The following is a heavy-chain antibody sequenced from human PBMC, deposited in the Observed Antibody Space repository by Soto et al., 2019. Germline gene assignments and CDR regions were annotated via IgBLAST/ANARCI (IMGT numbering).Heavy chain of an antibody. Sequence: SVKVSCKASGGTFSSYTISWVRQAPGQGLEWMGRIIPILGIANYAQKFQGRVTITADKSTSTAYMELSSLRSEDTAVYYCARDPSREYRGYKRPELDYWGQGTLVTVSS. CDR3: ARDPSREYRGYKRPELDY. V-gene: IGHV1-69*04. CDR2: IIPILGIA. D-gene: IGHD5-12*01. J-gene: IGHJ4*02. CDR1: GGTFSSYT.